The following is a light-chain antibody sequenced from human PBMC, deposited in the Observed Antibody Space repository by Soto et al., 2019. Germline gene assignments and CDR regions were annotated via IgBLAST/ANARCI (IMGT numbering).Light chain of an antibody. J-gene: IGLJ1*01. CDR1: SSDVGGYNY. CDR3: CSFAGGYTYV. CDR2: DVS. Sequence: QSALTQPRPVSGSPGQSVTISCTGTSSDVGGYNYVSWYQQHPGKAPKLMIYDVSKRPSGVPDRFSGSKSGNTASLTISGLQAQDEADFYRCSFAGGYTYVFGPGTKVTVL. V-gene: IGLV2-11*01.